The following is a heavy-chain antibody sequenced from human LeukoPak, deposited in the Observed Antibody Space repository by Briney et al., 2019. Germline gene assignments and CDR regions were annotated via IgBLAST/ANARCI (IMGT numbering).Heavy chain of an antibody. D-gene: IGHD3-3*01. CDR3: ARAGVLECFPPHDY. J-gene: IGHJ4*02. V-gene: IGHV3-30-3*01. CDR1: GFTFSSYA. CDR2: ISYDGSNK. Sequence: HPGGSLRLSCAASGFTFSSYAMHWVRQAPGKGLEWVAVISYDGSNKYYADSVKGRFTISRDNSKNTLYLQMNSLRAEDTAVYYCARAGVLECFPPHDYWGQGTLVTVSS.